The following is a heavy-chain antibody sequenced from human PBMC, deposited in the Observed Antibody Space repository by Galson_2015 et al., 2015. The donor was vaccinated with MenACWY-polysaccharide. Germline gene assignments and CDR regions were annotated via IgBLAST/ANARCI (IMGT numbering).Heavy chain of an antibody. CDR3: AREGSRIVFHAFDT. D-gene: IGHD6-13*01. J-gene: IGHJ3*02. V-gene: IGHV3-33*01. CDR2: IQYDGTNK. CDR1: GIRFSGSG. Sequence: SLRLACAASGIRFSGSGMHWVRRAPGKGLEWVAVIQYDGTNKVYADSVKGRFPISRDNSKNTLYLEMNSLRAEDTAVYYCAREGSRIVFHAFDTWGQGTMVTVSS.